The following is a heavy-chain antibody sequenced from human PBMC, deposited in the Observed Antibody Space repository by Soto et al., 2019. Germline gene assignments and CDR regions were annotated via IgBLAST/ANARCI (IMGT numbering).Heavy chain of an antibody. CDR3: AKDERTLGYCSSTSCHRTLDP. CDR2: ISSSSSYI. Sequence: GGSLRLSCAASGFTFSSYSMNWVRQAPGKGLEWVSSISSSSSYIYYADSVKGRFTISRDNAKNSLYLQMNSLRAEDTAVYYCAKDERTLGYCSSTSCHRTLDPWGQGTLVTVSS. CDR1: GFTFSSYS. D-gene: IGHD2-2*02. J-gene: IGHJ5*02. V-gene: IGHV3-21*04.